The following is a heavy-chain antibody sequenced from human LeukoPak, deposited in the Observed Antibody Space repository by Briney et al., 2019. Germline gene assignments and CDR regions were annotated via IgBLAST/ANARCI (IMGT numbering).Heavy chain of an antibody. CDR1: GGSFSGYY. CDR2: INHSGST. J-gene: IGHJ4*02. CDR3: ARGGPRLYADTAVAHFDY. D-gene: IGHD5-18*01. Sequence: SETLSLTCAVYGGSFSGYYWSWIRQPPGKGLEWIGEINHSGSTNYNPSLKSRVTISVDTSKNQFSLKLSSVTAADTAVYYCARGGPRLYADTAVAHFDYWGQGTLVTVSS. V-gene: IGHV4-34*01.